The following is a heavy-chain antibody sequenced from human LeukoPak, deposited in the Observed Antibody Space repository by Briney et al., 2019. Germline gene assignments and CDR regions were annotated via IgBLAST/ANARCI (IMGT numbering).Heavy chain of an antibody. V-gene: IGHV3-23*01. CDR3: ARYNWNDANFDY. J-gene: IGHJ4*02. D-gene: IGHD1-1*01. Sequence: GGSLRLSCAASGFTFSSYAMSWVRQAPGKGLEWVSAISGSGGSTYYADSVKARFTISRDNSKNTLYLQMNSLRAEDTAVYYCARYNWNDANFDYWGQGTLVTVSS. CDR1: GFTFSSYA. CDR2: ISGSGGST.